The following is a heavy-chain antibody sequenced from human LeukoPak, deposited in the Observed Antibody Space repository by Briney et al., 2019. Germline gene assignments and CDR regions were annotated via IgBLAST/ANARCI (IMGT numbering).Heavy chain of an antibody. V-gene: IGHV3-15*04. J-gene: IGHJ4*02. CDR1: GFTFSNAW. Sequence: GGSLRLSCAASGFTFSNAWMTWVRQGPGKGLEWVGHIAVRSDGGTTDYAAPVKGRFTISRDDSKNTLYLQMDSLQTEDTAGYYCASLVVFSLYCWGQGTLVTVSS. CDR2: IAVRSDGGTT. D-gene: IGHD2-15*01. CDR3: ASLVVFSLYC.